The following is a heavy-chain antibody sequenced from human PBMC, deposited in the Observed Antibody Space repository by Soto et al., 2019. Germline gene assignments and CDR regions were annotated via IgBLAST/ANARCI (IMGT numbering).Heavy chain of an antibody. Sequence: ASVKVSCKASGYTFTSYGISWVRQAPGQGLEWMGWISAYNGNTNYAQKLQGRVTMTTDTSTSTAYMELRSLRSDDTAVYYCARRGLGYDILTHDGDYWGQGTLVTVSS. J-gene: IGHJ4*02. CDR3: ARRGLGYDILTHDGDY. CDR2: ISAYNGNT. D-gene: IGHD3-9*01. CDR1: GYTFTSYG. V-gene: IGHV1-18*01.